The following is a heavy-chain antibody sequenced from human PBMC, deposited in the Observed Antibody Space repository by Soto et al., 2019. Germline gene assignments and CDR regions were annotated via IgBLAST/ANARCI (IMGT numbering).Heavy chain of an antibody. CDR1: GGSISSYY. J-gene: IGHJ5*02. CDR3: ARDRHNNFFDP. CDR2: IYYSGST. V-gene: IGHV4-59*12. Sequence: PSETLSLTCTVSGGSISSYYWSWIRQPPGKGLEWNGYIYYSGSTKYKPSLKNRDTIKEDTSKNQFSLTLHSVIAADTAIYYCARDRHNNFFDPWGQGTLVTVSS. D-gene: IGHD6-6*01.